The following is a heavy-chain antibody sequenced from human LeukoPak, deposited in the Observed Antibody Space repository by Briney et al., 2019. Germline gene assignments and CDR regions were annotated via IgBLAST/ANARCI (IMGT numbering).Heavy chain of an antibody. D-gene: IGHD2-2*01. CDR1: GYTFTSYG. V-gene: IGHV1-18*01. CDR3: AKSPGVVVPAAMLYDY. CDR2: ISAYNGNT. Sequence: GASVKVSCKASGYTFTSYGISWVRQAPGQGLEWMGWISAYNGNTNYAQKLQGRVTMTTDTSTSTAYMELRGLRSDDTAVYYCAKSPGVVVPAAMLYDYWGQGTLVTVSS. J-gene: IGHJ4*02.